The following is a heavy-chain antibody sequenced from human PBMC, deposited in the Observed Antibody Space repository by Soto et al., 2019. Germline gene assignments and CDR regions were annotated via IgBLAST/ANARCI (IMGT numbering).Heavy chain of an antibody. J-gene: IGHJ4*01. Sequence: AWGSCISQETEKGLEWVGRIKSKTDGGTTDYAAPVKGRFTISKDDSEKTLFLQMNSLNTEDTAVYYSLTEEHWGFAPDSCYWGRPTL. CDR3: LTEEHWGFAPDSCY. CDR2: IKSKTDGGTT. D-gene: IGHD3-16*01. CDR1: AW. V-gene: IGHV3-15*01.